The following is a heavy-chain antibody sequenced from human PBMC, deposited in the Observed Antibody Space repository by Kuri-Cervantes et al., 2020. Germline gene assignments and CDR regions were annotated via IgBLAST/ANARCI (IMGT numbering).Heavy chain of an antibody. CDR3: ARGGVYQLLWFDI. CDR2: IIPIFGTA. V-gene: IGHV1-69*06. CDR1: GGTFSSYA. J-gene: IGHJ3*02. Sequence: SVKVSCKASGGTFSSYAISWVRQAPGQGLEWMGGIIPIFGTANYAQKFQGRVTITADKSTSTAYMELSSLRSEDTAVYYCARGGVYQLLWFDIWGQGTMVTVSS. D-gene: IGHD2-2*01.